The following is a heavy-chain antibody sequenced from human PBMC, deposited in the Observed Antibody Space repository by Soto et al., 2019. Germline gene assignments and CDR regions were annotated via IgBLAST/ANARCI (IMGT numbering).Heavy chain of an antibody. Sequence: GGSLRLFCAASGFTFSSYSLKWVRQAPGKGLEGVSSISSSSSYIYYADSVKGRFTISRDNAKNSLYLQMNSLRAEDTAVYYCARDRTLRFLEWLPYYYGMDVWGQGTTVTVSS. J-gene: IGHJ6*02. CDR3: ARDRTLRFLEWLPYYYGMDV. CDR1: GFTFSSYS. CDR2: ISSSSSYI. D-gene: IGHD3-3*01. V-gene: IGHV3-21*01.